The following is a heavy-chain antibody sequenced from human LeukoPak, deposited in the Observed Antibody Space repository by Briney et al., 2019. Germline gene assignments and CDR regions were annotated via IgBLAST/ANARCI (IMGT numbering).Heavy chain of an antibody. D-gene: IGHD3-16*01. CDR1: GFTFNEYY. CDR2: ISSSGATV. J-gene: IGHJ4*02. V-gene: IGHV3-11*01. Sequence: GGSLRLSCAASGFTFNEYYMTWVRQAPGKGLEWVSHISSSGATVYYADSVEGRFSISRDNAKNSLSLQMNSLRAEDTAMYFCARVMITFRGVEPYYFDLWGQGTLVTVSS. CDR3: ARVMITFRGVEPYYFDL.